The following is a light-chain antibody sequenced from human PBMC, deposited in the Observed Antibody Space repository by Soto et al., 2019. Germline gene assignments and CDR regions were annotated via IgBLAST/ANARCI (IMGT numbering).Light chain of an antibody. Sequence: EIVMTQSPATLYVFPGERATLSCRASQSVSSNLAWYQQRRGQAPRLLIYGTSTRATGIPARFSGSGSGTEFTLTISSLQSEDFAVYYCQQYTKWPLFTFGPGTRVD. V-gene: IGKV3-15*01. CDR2: GTS. CDR3: QQYTKWPLFT. CDR1: QSVSSN. J-gene: IGKJ3*01.